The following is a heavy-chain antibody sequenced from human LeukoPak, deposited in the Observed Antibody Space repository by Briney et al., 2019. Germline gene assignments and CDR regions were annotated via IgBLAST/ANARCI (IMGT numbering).Heavy chain of an antibody. CDR3: ASFGILVSWGAFDI. Sequence: GGTLRLSCEGSGFTFSSYGMSWVRQAPGKGPEWVASIKEDGSIKYYVDSVKGRFTISRDNAKNSLYLQMSSLRAEDTAVYYCASFGILVSWGAFDIWGQGTMVTVSS. D-gene: IGHD5/OR15-5a*01. CDR1: GFTFSSYG. J-gene: IGHJ3*02. CDR2: IKEDGSIK. V-gene: IGHV3-7*01.